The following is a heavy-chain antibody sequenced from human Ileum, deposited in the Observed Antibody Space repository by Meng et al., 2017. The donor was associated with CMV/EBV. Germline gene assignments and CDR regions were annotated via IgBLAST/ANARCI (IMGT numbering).Heavy chain of an antibody. CDR3: ARSGWGGDWFDP. CDR1: GYTFTGYY. V-gene: IGHV1-2*02. CDR2: INPNSGGT. D-gene: IGHD3-16*01. Sequence: CKASGYTFTGYYMHWVRQAPGQGLEWMGWINPNSGGTNYAQKFQGRVTMTRDTSISTAYMELSRLRSGDTAVYYCARSGWGGDWFDPWGQGTLVTVSS. J-gene: IGHJ5*02.